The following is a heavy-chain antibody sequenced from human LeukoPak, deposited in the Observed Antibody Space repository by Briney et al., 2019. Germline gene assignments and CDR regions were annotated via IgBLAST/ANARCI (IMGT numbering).Heavy chain of an antibody. CDR2: ISSSSSYI. CDR3: VREGGGSGFQELDY. J-gene: IGHJ4*02. V-gene: IGHV3-21*01. D-gene: IGHD1-26*01. CDR1: GFTFSNYG. Sequence: GGSLRLSCAASGFTFSNYGMNWVRQAPGKGLEWVSFISSSSSYIYYADSVRGRFTISRDNAKNSLYLQMNSLRAEDTAVYYCVREGGGSGFQELDYWGQGTLVTVSS.